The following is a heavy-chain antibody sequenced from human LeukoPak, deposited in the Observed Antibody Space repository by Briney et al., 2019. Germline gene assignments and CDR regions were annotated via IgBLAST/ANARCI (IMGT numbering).Heavy chain of an antibody. CDR3: ARAYYYDSSGYYEIGY. J-gene: IGHJ4*02. D-gene: IGHD3-22*01. CDR2: ISSSSSYI. V-gene: IGHV3-21*01. CDR1: GFTFSSYE. Sequence: GGTLRLSCAASGFTFSSYEMNWVRQAPGKGLEWVSSISSSSSYIYYADSVKGRFTISRDNAKNSLYLQMNSLRAEDTAVYYCARAYYYDSSGYYEIGYWGQGTLVTVSS.